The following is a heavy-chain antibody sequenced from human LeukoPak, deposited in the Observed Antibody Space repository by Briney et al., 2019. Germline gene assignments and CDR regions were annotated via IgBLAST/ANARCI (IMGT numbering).Heavy chain of an antibody. D-gene: IGHD4-17*01. CDR3: ARDHQYGDYDGTFDY. V-gene: IGHV1-46*01. J-gene: IGHJ4*02. CDR1: GYTFTSYT. CDR2: INPSGGTT. Sequence: ASVKVSCKASGYTFTSYTMNWVRQAPGQGLEWMGIINPSGGTTNYAQKFQGRVTMTRDMSTSTVYMELSSLRSEGTAVYYCARDHQYGDYDGTFDYWGQGTLVTVSS.